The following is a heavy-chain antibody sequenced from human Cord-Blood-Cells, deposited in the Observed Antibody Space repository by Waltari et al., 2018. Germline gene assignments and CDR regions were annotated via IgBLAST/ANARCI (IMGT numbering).Heavy chain of an antibody. CDR1: GGSFSGYY. V-gene: IGHV4-34*01. CDR3: ASNRLYYYYGMDV. J-gene: IGHJ6*02. Sequence: QVQLQQWGAGLLKPSETLSLTCAVYGGSFSGYYWSWLRQPPGKGLEWIGEINHSGSTNYSPALKSRVTISGDTSKNQFSLKLSSVTAADTAVYYCASNRLYYYYGMDVWGQGTTVTVSS. CDR2: INHSGST. D-gene: IGHD6-25*01.